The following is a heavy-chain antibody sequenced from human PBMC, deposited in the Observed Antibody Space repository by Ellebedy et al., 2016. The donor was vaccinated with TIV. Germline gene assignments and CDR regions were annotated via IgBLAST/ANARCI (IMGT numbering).Heavy chain of an antibody. CDR3: AKDGGKEQLKTTFDY. Sequence: AASVKVSCKASGYTFTSYYIHWVRQAPGQGLDWMGVINPSGSYTTFAQRFQGRISMTRDTSTSTVYMELSSLRYDDTAVYFCAKDGGKEQLKTTFDYWGQGTLVIVSS. CDR2: INPSGSYT. D-gene: IGHD1-1*01. J-gene: IGHJ4*02. V-gene: IGHV1-46*01. CDR1: GYTFTSYY.